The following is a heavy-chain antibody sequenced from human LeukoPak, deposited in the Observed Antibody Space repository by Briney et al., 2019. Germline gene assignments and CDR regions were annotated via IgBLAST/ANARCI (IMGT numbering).Heavy chain of an antibody. V-gene: IGHV3-15*07. CDR3: TADTPSSSSQAFDH. D-gene: IGHD6-19*01. CDR2: IKRKSDGETS. Sequence: GGSLRLSCAASGFIFSDVWMNWVRQDPGKGLEWVGRIKRKSDGETSAYAAPVKGRFTISRDDSKNTLFLQMNSLKTEDTAMYYCTADTPSSSSQAFDHWGQGTLVTVSS. CDR1: GFIFSDVW. J-gene: IGHJ4*02.